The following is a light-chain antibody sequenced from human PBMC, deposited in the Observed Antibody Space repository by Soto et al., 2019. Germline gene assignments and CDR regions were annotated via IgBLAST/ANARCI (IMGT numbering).Light chain of an antibody. CDR3: LQDYNYPLT. CDR2: KAS. Sequence: DIQMTQSPSTLSGSVGDRVTITCRASQTISSWLAWYQQKPGKAPKLLIYKASTLKSGVPSRFSGSGSGTEFTLTISSLQPDDFATYYCLQDYNYPLTFGGGTKVEIK. V-gene: IGKV1-5*03. J-gene: IGKJ4*01. CDR1: QTISSW.